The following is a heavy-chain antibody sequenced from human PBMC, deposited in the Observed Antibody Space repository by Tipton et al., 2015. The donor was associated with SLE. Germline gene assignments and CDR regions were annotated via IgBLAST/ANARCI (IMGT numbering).Heavy chain of an antibody. J-gene: IGHJ3*02. CDR3: ARPITMVRGALSDAFDI. D-gene: IGHD3-10*01. CDR1: GYTFSIYW. Sequence: VQLVQSGAEVKKPGESLRISCKGSGYTFSIYWITWVRQMSGKGLEWMGSIDPSDSYTNYSPSFQGHVTISADKSISTAYLQWGSLKASDTAMYYCARPITMVRGALSDAFDIWGQGTMVTVSS. CDR2: IDPSDSYT. V-gene: IGHV5-10-1*01.